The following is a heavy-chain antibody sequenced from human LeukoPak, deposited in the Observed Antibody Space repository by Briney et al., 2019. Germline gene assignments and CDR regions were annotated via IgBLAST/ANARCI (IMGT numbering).Heavy chain of an antibody. CDR3: ARDWADYYDSSGYYSSFDY. V-gene: IGHV7-4-1*02. J-gene: IGHJ4*02. D-gene: IGHD3-22*01. CDR2: INTNTGNP. CDR1: GYTFTSYA. Sequence: ASVKVSCKASGYTFTSYAMNWVRQAPRQGLEWMGWINTNTGNPTYAQGFTGRFVFSLDTSVSTAYLQISSLKAEDTAVYYCARDWADYYDSSGYYSSFDYWGQGTLVTVSS.